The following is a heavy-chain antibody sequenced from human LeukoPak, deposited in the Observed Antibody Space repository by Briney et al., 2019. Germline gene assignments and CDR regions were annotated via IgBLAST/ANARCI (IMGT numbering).Heavy chain of an antibody. Sequence: ASVKVSCKSSGYTFVNFAISWVRQAPGQGLEWMGWISGYDGTTKYAERFRDRVTVTTDTSATTAYLDLRSLRSDDTAVYYCVRDSRWLQSRTYDAFDIWGQGSMVIVSS. CDR3: VRDSRWLQSRTYDAFDI. J-gene: IGHJ3*02. V-gene: IGHV1-18*04. CDR2: ISGYDGTT. D-gene: IGHD5-24*01. CDR1: GYTFVNFA.